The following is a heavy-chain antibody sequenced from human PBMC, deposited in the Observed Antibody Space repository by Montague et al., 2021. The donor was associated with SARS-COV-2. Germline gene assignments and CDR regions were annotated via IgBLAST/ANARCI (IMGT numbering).Heavy chain of an antibody. D-gene: IGHD3-10*01. CDR2: MHFTGKT. Sequence: SETLSLTCSVSGDSITNHYWSWIQQPAGKGLEWIGRMHFTGKTNFSPFFSSRLTMSADTSKNQFSPKLTSVTAADTAIYFCARDRFDFGAGRQGTIDFWGQGTLVTVSS. J-gene: IGHJ4*02. CDR3: ARDRFDFGAGRQGTIDF. CDR1: GDSITNHY. V-gene: IGHV4-4*07.